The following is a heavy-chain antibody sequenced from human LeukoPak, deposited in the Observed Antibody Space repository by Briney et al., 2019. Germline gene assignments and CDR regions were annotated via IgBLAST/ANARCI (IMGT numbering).Heavy chain of an antibody. CDR2: ISSNGGST. D-gene: IGHD2-2*01. Sequence: GGSLGLSCSASGFTFSSYAMHWVRQAPGKGLEYVSAISSNGGSTYYADSVKGRFTISRDNSKNTLYLQMSSLRAEDTAVYYCVKGYCSSISCYGDYWGQGTLVTFSS. CDR1: GFTFSSYA. V-gene: IGHV3-64D*09. CDR3: VKGYCSSISCYGDY. J-gene: IGHJ4*02.